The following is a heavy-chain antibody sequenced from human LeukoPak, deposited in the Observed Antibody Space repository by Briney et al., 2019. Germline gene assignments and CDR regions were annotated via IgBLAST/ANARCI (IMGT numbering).Heavy chain of an antibody. CDR2: INPNSGGT. CDR1: GYTFTGYY. J-gene: IGHJ6*02. CDR3: AREGGKQAVAGKRDYYGMDV. D-gene: IGHD6-19*01. Sequence: ASVKVSCKASGYTFTGYYMHWVRQAPGQGLEWMGWINPNSGGTNYAQKFQGRVTMTRDTSISTAYMELSRLRSDDTAVYYCAREGGKQAVAGKRDYYGMDVWGQGTTVTVSS. V-gene: IGHV1-2*02.